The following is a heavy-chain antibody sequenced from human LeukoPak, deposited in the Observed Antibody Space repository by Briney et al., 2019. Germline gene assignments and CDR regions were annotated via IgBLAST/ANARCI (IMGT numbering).Heavy chain of an antibody. Sequence: SETLSLTCTVSGGSISSSSYYWGWIRQPPGKGLEWIGSIYYSGSTYYNPSLKSRVTISVDTSKNQFSLKLSSVTAADTAVYYCAREEGAITNWYFDLWGRGTLVTVSS. J-gene: IGHJ2*01. D-gene: IGHD4/OR15-4a*01. CDR1: GGSISSSSYY. V-gene: IGHV4-39*07. CDR3: AREEGAITNWYFDL. CDR2: IYYSGST.